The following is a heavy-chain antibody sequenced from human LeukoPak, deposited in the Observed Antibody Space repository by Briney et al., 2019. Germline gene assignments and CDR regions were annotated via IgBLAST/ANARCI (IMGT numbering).Heavy chain of an antibody. J-gene: IGHJ4*02. CDR2: INHSGST. D-gene: IGHD6-19*01. CDR1: GGSFSGYY. V-gene: IGHV4-34*01. Sequence: NPSETLSLTCAVYGGSFSGYYWSWIRQPPGKGLEWIGEINHSGSTNYNPSLESRVTISVDTSKNQFSLKLSSVTAADTAVYYCARSSGSGWPLGYWGQGTLVTVSS. CDR3: ARSSGSGWPLGY.